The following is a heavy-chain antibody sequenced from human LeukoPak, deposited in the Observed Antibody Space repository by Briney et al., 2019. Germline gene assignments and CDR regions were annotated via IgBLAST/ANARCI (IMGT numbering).Heavy chain of an antibody. CDR2: IYSGGDT. J-gene: IGHJ4*02. CDR1: GFTVSTNF. D-gene: IGHD1-1*01. V-gene: IGHV3-66*01. Sequence: TGGSLRLSCAASGFTVSTNFMSWVRQAPGKGLEWVSVIYSGGDTYYADSLKDRFTISRDSSKNTLYLQMNSLTADDTAIYYCARALLGSNWKIFDYWGPGTLVTVSS. CDR3: ARALLGSNWKIFDY.